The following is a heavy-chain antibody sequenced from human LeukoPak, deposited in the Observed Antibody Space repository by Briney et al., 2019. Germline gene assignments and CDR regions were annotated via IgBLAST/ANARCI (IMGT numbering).Heavy chain of an antibody. CDR3: ARVKFRASDASDL. CDR2: ISGYNSNT. V-gene: IGHV1-18*01. D-gene: IGHD5-12*01. CDR1: GYTFTSYG. Sequence: GASVKVSCKASGYTFTSYGITWVRQAPGQGLEWMGWISGYNSNTNYAQKFQGRVTMTTDTSTSTAYMELRSLRSDDTAVYYCARVKFRASDASDLWGQGTKVTVSS. J-gene: IGHJ3*01.